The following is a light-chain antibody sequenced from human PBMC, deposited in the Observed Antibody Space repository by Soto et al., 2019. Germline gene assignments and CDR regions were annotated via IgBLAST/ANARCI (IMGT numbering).Light chain of an antibody. CDR3: SSYAGSSIYV. CDR2: AVS. V-gene: IGLV2-11*01. CDR1: NSDVGGYNF. J-gene: IGLJ1*01. Sequence: QSALTQPRSVSGSPGQSVTISCTGTNSDVGGYNFVSWYQQLPGKAPKLMISAVSQRPSGVPDRFSGSKSGNTASLTVSGLQTEDEAYYYCSSYAGSSIYVFGTGTKLTVL.